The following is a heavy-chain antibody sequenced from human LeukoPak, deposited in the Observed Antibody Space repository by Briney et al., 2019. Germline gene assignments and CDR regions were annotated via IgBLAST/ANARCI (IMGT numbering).Heavy chain of an antibody. J-gene: IGHJ5*02. CDR2: ISSSGSTI. V-gene: IGHV3-48*03. D-gene: IGHD3-10*01. CDR1: GFTFSSYE. Sequence: GGSLRLSCAASGFTFSSYEMNWVRQAPGKGLEWVSYISSSGSTIYYADSVKGRFTISRDNVKNSLYLQMNSLRAEDTAVYYCARGDGPGWFGELSGWFDPWGQGTLVTVSS. CDR3: ARGDGPGWFGELSGWFDP.